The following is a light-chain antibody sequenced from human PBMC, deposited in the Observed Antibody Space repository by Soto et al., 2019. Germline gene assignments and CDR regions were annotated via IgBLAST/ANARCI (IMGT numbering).Light chain of an antibody. CDR3: TSYTNTNTLV. Sequence: QSALTQVASVSGSPGQSITISCTGTSGDVGGHDYVSWYQQYPGKAPKLIIYNVHYRPSGVSNRSSGSKSGNTAPLTISGLHAEDEANYYCTSYTNTNTLVFGGGTKLTVL. CDR2: NVH. CDR1: SGDVGGHDY. J-gene: IGLJ2*01. V-gene: IGLV2-14*03.